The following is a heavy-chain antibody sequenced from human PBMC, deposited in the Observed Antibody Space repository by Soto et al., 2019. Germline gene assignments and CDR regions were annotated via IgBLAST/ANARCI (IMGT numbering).Heavy chain of an antibody. Sequence: ESGGGVVQPGRSLRLSCAASGFTFSSYGMHWVRQAPGKGLEWVAVIWYDGSNKYYADSVKGRFTISRDNSKNTLYLQMNSLRAEDTAVYYCARVSVAARPNYYYGMDVWGQGTTVTVSS. CDR1: GFTFSSYG. V-gene: IGHV3-33*01. CDR3: ARVSVAARPNYYYGMDV. J-gene: IGHJ6*02. D-gene: IGHD6-6*01. CDR2: IWYDGSNK.